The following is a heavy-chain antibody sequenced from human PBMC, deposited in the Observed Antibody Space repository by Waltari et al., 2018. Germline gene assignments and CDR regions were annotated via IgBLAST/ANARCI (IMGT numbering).Heavy chain of an antibody. J-gene: IGHJ4*02. CDR3: ARTAFPYGDYSGPIDY. CDR2: IIPIFGTA. CDR1: GGTFSSYA. V-gene: IGHV1-69*01. D-gene: IGHD4-17*01. Sequence: QVQLVQSGAEVKKPGSSVKVSCKASGGTFSSYAISWVRQAPGQGLEWLGGIIPIFGTANYAQKFQGRVTITADESTNTAYMELSSLRSEDTAVYYCARTAFPYGDYSGPIDYWGQGTLVTVSS.